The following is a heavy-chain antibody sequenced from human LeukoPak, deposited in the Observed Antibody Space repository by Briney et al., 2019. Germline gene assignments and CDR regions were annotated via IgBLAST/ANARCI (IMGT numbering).Heavy chain of an antibody. Sequence: GESLKISCKASGYSFTSYWIAWVRQMPGKGPEWMGIIYPDDSDARYSPSFQGQVTISADKSINTAYLQWNSLKASGTAMYYCARQADYNILTGYHKGHLDYWGQGTLVTVSS. D-gene: IGHD3-9*01. CDR3: ARQADYNILTGYHKGHLDY. CDR2: IYPDDSDA. J-gene: IGHJ4*02. CDR1: GYSFTSYW. V-gene: IGHV5-51*01.